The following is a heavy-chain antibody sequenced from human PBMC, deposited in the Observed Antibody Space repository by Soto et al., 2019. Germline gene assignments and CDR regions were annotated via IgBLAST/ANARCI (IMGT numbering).Heavy chain of an antibody. J-gene: IGHJ6*02. CDR2: ITSNGGNT. CDR3: ARRIPFGYGMDV. Sequence: EVQLVESGGGLVQPGGSLRLSCAASGFTFSSDAMHWVRQAPGKGLEYVSDITSNGGNTDYASSVKGRFTISRDNSKNTLYLQMGSLRAEDMAVYYCARRIPFGYGMDVWGQGTTVTVSS. V-gene: IGHV3-64*01. D-gene: IGHD2-21*01. CDR1: GFTFSSDA.